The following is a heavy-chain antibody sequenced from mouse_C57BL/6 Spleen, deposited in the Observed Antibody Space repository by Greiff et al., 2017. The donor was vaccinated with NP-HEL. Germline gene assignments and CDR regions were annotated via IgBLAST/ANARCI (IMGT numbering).Heavy chain of an antibody. CDR2: ILPGSGST. Sequence: VKLQESGAELMKPGASVKLSCKATGYTFTGYWIEWVKQRPGHGLEWIGEILPGSGSTNYNEKFKGKATFTADTSSNTAYMPLSILTTEDSAIYYCSDYDYEGYFDVWGTGTTVTVSS. J-gene: IGHJ1*03. D-gene: IGHD2-4*01. V-gene: IGHV1-9*01. CDR3: SDYDYEGYFDV. CDR1: GYTFTGYW.